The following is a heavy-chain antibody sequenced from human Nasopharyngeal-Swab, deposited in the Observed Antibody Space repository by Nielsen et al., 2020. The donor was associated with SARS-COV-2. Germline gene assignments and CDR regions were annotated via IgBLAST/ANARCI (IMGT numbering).Heavy chain of an antibody. Sequence: GSLRLSCTVSGDSNSSTNYYYWGWIRQPPGKGLEWLGNSYYTGSTYYNPSLKSRVTISVDTSKNQSSLKLTSVTAADTAVYYCARSYNGTYSTPPFDSWGQGTLLTVSS. CDR2: SYYTGST. CDR1: GDSNSSTNYYY. V-gene: IGHV4-39*01. D-gene: IGHD1-26*01. CDR3: ARSYNGTYSTPPFDS. J-gene: IGHJ4*02.